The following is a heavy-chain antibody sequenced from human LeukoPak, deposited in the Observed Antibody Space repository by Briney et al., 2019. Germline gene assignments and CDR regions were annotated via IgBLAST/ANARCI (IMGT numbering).Heavy chain of an antibody. Sequence: GESLKISCKGSGYSFTSYWIGWVRQMPGKGLEWMGIIYPGDSDTRYSPSSQGQVTISADKSISTAYLQWSSLKASDTAMYYCATVGVVVAATPLNYFDYWGQGTLVTVSS. CDR2: IYPGDSDT. V-gene: IGHV5-51*01. CDR1: GYSFTSYW. CDR3: ATVGVVVAATPLNYFDY. J-gene: IGHJ4*02. D-gene: IGHD2-15*01.